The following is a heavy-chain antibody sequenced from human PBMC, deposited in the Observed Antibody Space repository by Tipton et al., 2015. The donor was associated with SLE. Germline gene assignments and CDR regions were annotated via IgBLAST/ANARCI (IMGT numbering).Heavy chain of an antibody. J-gene: IGHJ3*02. V-gene: IGHV4-59*11. Sequence: TLSLTCTVSGGSISSHYWSWIRQPPGKGLEWIGYIYYSGRTNYNPSLKSRVTISVDTSKNQFSLKLNSVTAADTAVYYCARVPYYDYGDEMYAFDIWGQGTMVTVSS. CDR3: ARVPYYDYGDEMYAFDI. CDR2: IYYSGRT. D-gene: IGHD4-17*01. CDR1: GGSISSHY.